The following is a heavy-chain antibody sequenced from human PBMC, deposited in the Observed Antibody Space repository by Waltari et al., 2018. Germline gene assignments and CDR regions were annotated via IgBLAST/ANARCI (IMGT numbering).Heavy chain of an antibody. V-gene: IGHV4-59*01. CDR3: ARDCSGGSCYSYYYYGMDV. Sequence: QVQLQESGPGLVKPSETLSLTCTVSGGSISSYYWSWIRQPPGRGLEWIGYIYYSGSTNYNPSLKSRVTISVDTSKNQFSLKLSSVTAADTAVYYCARDCSGGSCYSYYYYGMDVWGQGTTVTVSS. J-gene: IGHJ6*02. CDR2: IYYSGST. CDR1: GGSISSYY. D-gene: IGHD2-15*01.